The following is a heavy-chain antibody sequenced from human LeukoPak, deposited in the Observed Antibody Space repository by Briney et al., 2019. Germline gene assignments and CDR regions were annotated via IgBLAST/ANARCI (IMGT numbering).Heavy chain of an antibody. J-gene: IGHJ4*02. CDR1: GFAFSNYA. V-gene: IGHV3-23*01. CDR2: ISFSGGGT. Sequence: PGGSLRLSRAASGFAFSNYAMFWVRQAPGKGLEWVSAISFSGGGTHFADSVKGRFTIPRDNSKNTLYLQMNSLRAEDTAVCYCAKDRAPIAAADPYFDYWGQGTLVTVSS. CDR3: AKDRAPIAAADPYFDY. D-gene: IGHD6-13*01.